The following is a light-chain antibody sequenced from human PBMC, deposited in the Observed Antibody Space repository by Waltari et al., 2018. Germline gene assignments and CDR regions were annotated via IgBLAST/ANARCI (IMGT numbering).Light chain of an antibody. Sequence: EIVMTQSPATLSLSPGERATLSCRASQSVSSSYLSWYQQKPGQAPRLLLYGASTRATGIPARFSGSGSGTDFTLTISSLQPEDFAVYYCQQDYNLPPRGFTFGPGTKVDIK. J-gene: IGKJ3*01. CDR2: GAS. CDR1: QSVSSSY. V-gene: IGKV3D-7*01. CDR3: QQDYNLPPRGFT.